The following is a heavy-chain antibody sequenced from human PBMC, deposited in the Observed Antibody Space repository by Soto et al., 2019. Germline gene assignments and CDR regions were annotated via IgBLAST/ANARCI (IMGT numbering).Heavy chain of an antibody. J-gene: IGHJ4*02. V-gene: IGHV3-74*01. CDR3: ASQLSSSDY. Sequence: EVQLVETGGGLVQPGGSRRLSCAASGFTFSSYWMHWVRQAPGKGLVWVSRINSDGRDRSYADSVRGRFTISRDNAKNTLYLQMDSLRAEDTAVYYCASQLSSSDYWGQGTLVSVSS. CDR2: INSDGRDR. CDR1: GFTFSSYW. D-gene: IGHD2-2*01.